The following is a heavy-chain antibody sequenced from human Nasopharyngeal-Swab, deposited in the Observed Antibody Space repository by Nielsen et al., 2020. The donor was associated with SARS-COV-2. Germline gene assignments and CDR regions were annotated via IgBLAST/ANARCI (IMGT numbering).Heavy chain of an antibody. Sequence: SVKVSCKASGFTFTSSAVQWVRQARGQRLEWIGWIVVGSGNTNYAQKFQERVTITRDMSTGTAYMELSSLRSEDTAVYYCAAYSSGPYYYYYGMDVRGQGTTVTVSS. J-gene: IGHJ6*02. CDR2: IVVGSGNT. CDR3: AAYSSGPYYYYYGMDV. V-gene: IGHV1-58*01. CDR1: GFTFTSSA. D-gene: IGHD4-11*01.